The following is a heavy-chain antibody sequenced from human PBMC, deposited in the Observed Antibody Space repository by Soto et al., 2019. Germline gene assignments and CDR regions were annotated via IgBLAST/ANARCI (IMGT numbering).Heavy chain of an antibody. CDR3: ARQDYGDTDAFDI. V-gene: IGHV3-21*01. CDR2: ISSSSSYI. Sequence: EVQLVESGGGLVKPGGSLRLSCAASGFTFSSYSMNWVRQAPGKGLEWVSSISSSSSYIYYADSVKGRFTISRDNAKNSLYLQMNSLRAEDTAVYYCARQDYGDTDAFDIWVQGTMVTVSS. D-gene: IGHD4-17*01. CDR1: GFTFSSYS. J-gene: IGHJ3*02.